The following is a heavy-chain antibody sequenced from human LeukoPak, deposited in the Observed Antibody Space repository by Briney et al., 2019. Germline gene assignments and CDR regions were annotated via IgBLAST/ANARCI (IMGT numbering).Heavy chain of an antibody. D-gene: IGHD3-22*01. V-gene: IGHV3-7*01. J-gene: IGHJ5*02. CDR1: GFTFDSYW. CDR2: IKQDGGTK. Sequence: PGGSLGLSCAASGFTFDSYWMSWVRQAPGKGLEWVANIKQDGGTKYYVDSVKGRFTISRDNDKNSVFLQMNSLRADDTAVYYCARGVGYFDRSGYRFDPWGQGTQVTVSS. CDR3: ARGVGYFDRSGYRFDP.